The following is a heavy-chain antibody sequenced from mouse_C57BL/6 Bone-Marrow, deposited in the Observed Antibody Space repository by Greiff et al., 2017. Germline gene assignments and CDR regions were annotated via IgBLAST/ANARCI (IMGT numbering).Heavy chain of an antibody. CDR2: IYPRDGST. CDR3: ARPLLLRYPYFDY. CDR1: GYTFTSYD. Sequence: VQLQQSGPELVKPGASVKLSCKASGYTFTSYDINWVKQRPGQGLEWIGWIYPRDGSTKYNEKFKGKAPLTVDTSSSTAYIELHSLASEDSAVYFCARPLLLRYPYFDYWGQGTTLTVSS. V-gene: IGHV1-85*01. J-gene: IGHJ2*01. D-gene: IGHD1-1*01.